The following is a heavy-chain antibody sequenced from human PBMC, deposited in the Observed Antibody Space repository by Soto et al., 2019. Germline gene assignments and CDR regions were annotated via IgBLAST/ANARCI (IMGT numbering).Heavy chain of an antibody. CDR3: ARVMGNKVITSFGYPDY. D-gene: IGHD3-22*01. CDR1: GFTFSDYY. J-gene: IGHJ4*02. V-gene: IGHV3-11*06. CDR2: ISSSSSYT. Sequence: GGSLRLSCAASGFTFSDYYMSWIRQAPGKGLEWVSYISSSSSYTNYADSVKGRFTISRDNAKNSLYLQMNSLRAEDTAVYYCARVMGNKVITSFGYPDYWGQGTLVTVSS.